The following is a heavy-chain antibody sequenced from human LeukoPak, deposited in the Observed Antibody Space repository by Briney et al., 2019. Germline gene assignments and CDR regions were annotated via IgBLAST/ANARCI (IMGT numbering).Heavy chain of an antibody. V-gene: IGHV4-34*01. CDR2: INHSGST. D-gene: IGHD6-6*01. Sequence: SETLSLTCAVYGGSFSNHYWSWVRQPPGKGLEWIGEINHSGSTNYNPSLKSRVTISVDTSKNQFSLKLNSVTAADTSVFYCARGVSYSGSSGGDAFDLWGQGTMVTVSS. CDR1: GGSFSNHY. J-gene: IGHJ3*01. CDR3: ARGVSYSGSSGGDAFDL.